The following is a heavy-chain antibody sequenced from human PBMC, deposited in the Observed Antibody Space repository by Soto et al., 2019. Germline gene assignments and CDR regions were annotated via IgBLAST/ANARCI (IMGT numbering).Heavy chain of an antibody. Sequence: QVQLQESGPGLVKPSETLSLTCSVSGGSISSYYWTWIRQPPGKGLEWIGYVSYSGSSNYNPSLMSRVTISVDTSKNQSSQKLSSVTAADTAVYYCARHKRDSDQTYYYYYYMDVWGKGTTVTVSS. CDR2: VSYSGSS. J-gene: IGHJ6*03. CDR3: ARHKRDSDQTYYYYYYMDV. CDR1: GGSISSYY. V-gene: IGHV4-59*08. D-gene: IGHD2-15*01.